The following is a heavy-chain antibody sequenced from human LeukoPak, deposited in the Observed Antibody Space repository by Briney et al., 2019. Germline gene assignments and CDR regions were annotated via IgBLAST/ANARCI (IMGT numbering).Heavy chain of an antibody. D-gene: IGHD3-10*01. CDR1: GFTFRSYA. CDR2: ISGSGGTT. CDR3: AKAPLLLWFGNFDY. V-gene: IGHV3-23*01. Sequence: GGSLRLSCAASGFTFRSYAMSWVRQAPGKGLEWVSSISGSGGTTYYADSVKGRFTISRDNYKNTLFLEMNSLRAEDTAVYYCAKAPLLLWFGNFDYWGQGTLVTVSS. J-gene: IGHJ4*02.